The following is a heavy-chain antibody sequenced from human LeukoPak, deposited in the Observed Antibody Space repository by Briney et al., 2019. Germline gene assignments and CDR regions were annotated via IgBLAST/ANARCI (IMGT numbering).Heavy chain of an antibody. D-gene: IGHD3-22*01. V-gene: IGHV4-59*01. CDR1: GGSISSYY. J-gene: IGHJ3*02. Sequence: SEALSLTCTVSGGSISSYYWSWIRQPPGKGLEWIGYIYYSGSTNYNPSLKSRVTISVDTSKNQFSLKLSSVTAADTAVYYCARVKVIDAFDIWGQGTMVTVSS. CDR2: IYYSGST. CDR3: ARVKVIDAFDI.